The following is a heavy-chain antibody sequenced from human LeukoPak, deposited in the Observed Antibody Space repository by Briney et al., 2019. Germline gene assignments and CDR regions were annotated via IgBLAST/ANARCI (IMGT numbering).Heavy chain of an antibody. V-gene: IGHV3-74*01. J-gene: IGHJ4*02. CDR2: ISNDGSIT. Sequence: GGSLRLSCAASGFTFSSYWMHWVRQAPGKGLVWVARISNDGSITRYADSVKGRFTISRDNAKNTLFLQMSSLGAEDTAVYYCARDNNWNYPDYWGQGTLVTVSS. D-gene: IGHD1-7*01. CDR3: ARDNNWNYPDY. CDR1: GFTFSSYW.